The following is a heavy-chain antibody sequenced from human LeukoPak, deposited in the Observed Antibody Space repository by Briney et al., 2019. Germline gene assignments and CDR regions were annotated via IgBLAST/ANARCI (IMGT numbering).Heavy chain of an antibody. CDR2: IYWDDDR. Sequence: ESGPTLVRLTQTLTLTFTFSGFSITTFGVGVGWIRQPPGKALEWLALIYWDDDRRYTPSLKSRLTITKDTSTNQVVLTMTNMDTVDTATYYCAHSPTNTCNAFLVWGQGTMVIVSS. J-gene: IGHJ3*01. CDR3: AHSPTNTCNAFLV. D-gene: IGHD2-2*01. V-gene: IGHV2-5*02. CDR1: GFSITTFGVG.